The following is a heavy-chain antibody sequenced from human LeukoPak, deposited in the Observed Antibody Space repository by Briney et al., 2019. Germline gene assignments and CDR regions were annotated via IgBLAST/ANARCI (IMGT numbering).Heavy chain of an antibody. V-gene: IGHV1-2*02. CDR1: GYTFTGYY. CDR2: INPNSGGT. J-gene: IGHJ5*02. CDR3: ARDQSLWFGDNWFDP. Sequence: GASVKVSCKASGYTFTGYYMHWVRQASGQGLEWMGWINPNSGGTNYAQKFQGRVTMTRDTSISTAYMELSRLRSDDTAVYYCARDQSLWFGDNWFDPWGQGTLVTVSS. D-gene: IGHD3-10*01.